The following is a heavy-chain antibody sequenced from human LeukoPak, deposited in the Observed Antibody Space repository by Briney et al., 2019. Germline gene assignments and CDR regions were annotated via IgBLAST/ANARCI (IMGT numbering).Heavy chain of an antibody. Sequence: SETLSLTCTVPGGSISSYYWSWIRQPPGKGLEWLGYIYYSGSTNYTPSLKSPVTISVHTSKNQFSLKLSSVPAADPAVYYCASGGGSSDYSYCGMDVWGQGTTVTVSS. CDR2: IYYSGST. CDR3: ASGGGSSDYSYCGMDV. CDR1: GGSISSYY. V-gene: IGHV4-59*01. J-gene: IGHJ6*02. D-gene: IGHD6-13*01.